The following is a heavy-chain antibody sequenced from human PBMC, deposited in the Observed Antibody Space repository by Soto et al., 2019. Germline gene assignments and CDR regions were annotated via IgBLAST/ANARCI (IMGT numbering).Heavy chain of an antibody. CDR3: AKDRRKVVVAAPFDY. V-gene: IGHV3-30*18. Sequence: QVQLVESGGGVVQPGRSLRLSCAASGFTFSSYGMHWVRQAPGKGLEWVAVISYDGSNKYYADSVKGRCTISRDNSKNTLYLQMNSLRAEDTAVYYCAKDRRKVVVAAPFDYWGQGTLVTVSS. D-gene: IGHD2-15*01. CDR1: GFTFSSYG. CDR2: ISYDGSNK. J-gene: IGHJ4*02.